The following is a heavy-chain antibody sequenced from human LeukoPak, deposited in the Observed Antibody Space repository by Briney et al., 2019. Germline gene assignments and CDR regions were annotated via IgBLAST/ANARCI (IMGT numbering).Heavy chain of an antibody. V-gene: IGHV3-30*02. CDR1: GFTFTSYG. CDR2: IRYDGSNN. CDR3: ARAVSSASPASDI. D-gene: IGHD6-19*01. Sequence: PRGSLRLSCAAPGFTFTSYGMHWVRPAPGKGLGWVAFIRYDGSNNDYADSVNGRFTISRDNSKNTLYLQMNSRRAEDTAVYYCARAVSSASPASDIWGQGTMVTVS. J-gene: IGHJ3*02.